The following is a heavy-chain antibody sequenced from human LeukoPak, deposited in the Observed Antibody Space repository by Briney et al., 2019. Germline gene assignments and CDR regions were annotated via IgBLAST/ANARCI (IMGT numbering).Heavy chain of an antibody. V-gene: IGHV1-2*02. J-gene: IGHJ3*02. Sequence: ASVKVSCKASGGTFSSYAISWVRQAPGQGLEWMGWINPNSGGTNYAQKFQGRVTMTRDTSISTAYMELSRLRSDDTAVYYCAREDEERAFDIWGQGTMVTVSS. CDR1: GGTFSSYA. CDR2: INPNSGGT. CDR3: AREDEERAFDI. D-gene: IGHD6-25*01.